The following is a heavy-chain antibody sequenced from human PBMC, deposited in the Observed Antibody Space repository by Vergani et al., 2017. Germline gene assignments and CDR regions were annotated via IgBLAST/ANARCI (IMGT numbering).Heavy chain of an antibody. J-gene: IGHJ3*02. V-gene: IGHV3-7*03. D-gene: IGHD1-1*01. CDR1: GFTFSSYW. CDR2: IKQDGSEK. CDR3: ASDTLQLNAFDI. Sequence: VQLVESGGGVVQPGRSLRLSCAASGFTFSSYWMSWVRQAPGKGLEWVANIKQDGSEKYYVDSVKGRFTISIDNAKNSLYLQMNSLRAEDTAVYYCASDTLQLNAFDIWGQGTMVTVSS.